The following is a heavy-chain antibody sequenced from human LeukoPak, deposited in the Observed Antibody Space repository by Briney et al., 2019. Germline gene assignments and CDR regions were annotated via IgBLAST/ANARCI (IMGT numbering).Heavy chain of an antibody. CDR3: ARRTRDGYNSDY. V-gene: IGHV1-18*01. D-gene: IGHD5-24*01. CDR2: ISAYNGNT. CDR1: GYTFTSYG. Sequence: ASVKVSCTASGYTFTSYGISWVRQAPGQGLEWMGWISAYNGNTNYAQKLQGRVTMTTDTSTSTAYMELRSLRSDDTAVYYCARRTRDGYNSDYWGQGTLVTVSS. J-gene: IGHJ4*02.